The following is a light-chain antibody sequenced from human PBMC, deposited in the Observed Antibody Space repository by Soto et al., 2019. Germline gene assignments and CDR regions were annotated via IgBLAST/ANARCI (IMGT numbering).Light chain of an antibody. Sequence: IQMTQSPSSLSASVGDRVTITCRASQSISIYLNWYQQKPGKAPHLLIYAASNLHSGVPSRFSGSGSGTDFTLTINSLQPEDFATYYCLQSYSAPRAFGQGTKVEIK. CDR3: LQSYSAPRA. CDR2: AAS. V-gene: IGKV1-39*01. CDR1: QSISIY. J-gene: IGKJ1*01.